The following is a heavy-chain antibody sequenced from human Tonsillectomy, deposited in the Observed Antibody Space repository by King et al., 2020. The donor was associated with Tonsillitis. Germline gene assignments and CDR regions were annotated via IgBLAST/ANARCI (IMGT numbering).Heavy chain of an antibody. Sequence: QVQLVESGGGVIRPGGSLRLSCAASGFDFSHYDMHWVRQAPGKGLEWVTFIAPDGXNDWYVDSVRDRFTISRDNSRNTLFLQMTRLRVEDTGVYYCYFFGPETFTFDSWGQGALVTVSS. CDR3: YFFGPETFTFDS. CDR1: GFDFSHYD. J-gene: IGHJ4*01. V-gene: IGHV3-30*02. CDR2: IAPDGXND. D-gene: IGHD1-14*01.